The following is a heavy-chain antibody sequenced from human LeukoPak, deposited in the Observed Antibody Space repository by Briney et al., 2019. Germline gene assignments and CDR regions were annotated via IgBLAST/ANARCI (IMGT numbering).Heavy chain of an antibody. CDR3: ARDAGYGGNSDY. D-gene: IGHD4-23*01. V-gene: IGHV3-7*03. CDR1: GLTFGIFW. Sequence: GGSLRLSCEASGLTFGIFWMTWVRQAPGKGLESVAYIKEDGSEKYYVDSVKGRFTISRDNAKNSLYLQMNSLRAEDTGVYYCARDAGYGGNSDYWGQGTLVTVSS. J-gene: IGHJ4*02. CDR2: IKEDGSEK.